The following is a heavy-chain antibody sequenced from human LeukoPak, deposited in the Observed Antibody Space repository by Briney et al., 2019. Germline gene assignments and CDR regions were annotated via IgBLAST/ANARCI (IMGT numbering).Heavy chain of an antibody. V-gene: IGHV3-33*01. CDR2: IWYDGSNK. CDR3: AREDLAYCGGDCYPYFDY. J-gene: IGHJ4*02. CDR1: GFTFSSYG. D-gene: IGHD2-21*02. Sequence: PGGSLRLSCAASGFTFSSYGMHWVRQAPGKGLEWVAVIWYDGSNKYYADSVKGRFTTSRDNSKNTLYLQMNSLRAEDTAVYYCAREDLAYCGGDCYPYFDYWGQGTLVTVSS.